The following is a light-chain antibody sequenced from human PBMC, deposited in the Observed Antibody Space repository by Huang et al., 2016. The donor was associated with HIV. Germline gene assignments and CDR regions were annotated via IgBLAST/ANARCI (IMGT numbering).Light chain of an antibody. CDR2: WAA. CDR3: QQYYNTLT. CDR1: QSVLYSSNNKNY. J-gene: IGKJ3*01. Sequence: DIVMTQSPDSLAVSLGERATINCKSSQSVLYSSNNKNYLAWYPQKPGQPPKLLMYWAATRESGVPDRFSGSGSGTDFTLTISSLQAEDVAVYYCQQYYNTLTFGPGTKVDIK. V-gene: IGKV4-1*01.